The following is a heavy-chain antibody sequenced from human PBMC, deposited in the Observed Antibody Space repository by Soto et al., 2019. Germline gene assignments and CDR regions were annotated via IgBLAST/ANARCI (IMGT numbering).Heavy chain of an antibody. V-gene: IGHV4-31*03. D-gene: IGHD2-15*01. CDR1: GGSISSGGYY. Sequence: SETLSLACTVSGGSISSGGYYWSWILQHPGKCLEWIGYIYYSGSTYYNPSLKSRVTISVDTSKNKFSLKLSSVTAANTAVYYCARGGLVVVAATRDYYGMDVSGQGAKVTVSS. J-gene: IGHJ6*02. CDR2: IYYSGST. CDR3: ARGGLVVVAATRDYYGMDV.